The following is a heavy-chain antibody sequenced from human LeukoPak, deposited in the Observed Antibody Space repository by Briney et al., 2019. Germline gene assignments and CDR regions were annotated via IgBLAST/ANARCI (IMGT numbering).Heavy chain of an antibody. D-gene: IGHD3-10*01. CDR3: ARSYGSGSYGDY. Sequence: PGGSLRLSCAAPGFTFDDYGMSWVRQAPGKGLEWVSGINWNGGSTGYADSVKGRFTISRDNAKNSLYLQMNSLRAEDTALYYCARSYGSGSYGDYWGQGTLVTVSS. V-gene: IGHV3-20*04. CDR2: INWNGGST. CDR1: GFTFDDYG. J-gene: IGHJ4*02.